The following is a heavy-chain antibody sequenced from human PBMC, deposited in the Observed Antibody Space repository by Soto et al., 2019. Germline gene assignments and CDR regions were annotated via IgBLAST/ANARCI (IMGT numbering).Heavy chain of an antibody. D-gene: IGHD3-10*01. Sequence: EVQLLESGGGLVQPGGSLRLSCAASGFTFNNYAMTWVRQAPGKGLECVSAISGGGDTTSSADSVKGRFTVSRDGSKNTLYLQMSSLRAEDTALYYCAKGRGGSGSLTPRVDFWGQGTLVTVSS. J-gene: IGHJ4*02. CDR2: ISGGGDTT. V-gene: IGHV3-23*01. CDR3: AKGRGGSGSLTPRVDF. CDR1: GFTFNNYA.